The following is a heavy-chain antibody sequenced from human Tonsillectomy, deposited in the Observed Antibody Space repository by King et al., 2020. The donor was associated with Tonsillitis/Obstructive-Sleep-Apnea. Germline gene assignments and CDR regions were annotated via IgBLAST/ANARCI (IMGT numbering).Heavy chain of an antibody. J-gene: IGHJ3*02. CDR2: INHGGST. CDR1: GGSFTGYY. Sequence: VQLQQWGAGLLKPSETLSLTCAVYGGSFTGYYWTWIRQSPRTGLEWIGEINHGGSTNHNPSLTGRVTVSVDTSKNQFSLNLNSVTAADTAVYYCARVTTETAFDIWGQGTMVTVSS. CDR3: ARVTTETAFDI. V-gene: IGHV4-34*01. D-gene: IGHD4-17*01.